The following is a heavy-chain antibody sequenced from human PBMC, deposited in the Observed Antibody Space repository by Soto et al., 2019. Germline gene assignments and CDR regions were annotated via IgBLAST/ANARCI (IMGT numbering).Heavy chain of an antibody. CDR1: GFTFDDHA. V-gene: IGHV3-9*01. D-gene: IGHD3-3*01. Sequence: HPGGSLRLSCAASGFTFDDHAIHWVRQAPGKGLEWVSGISWNGGSIGYVDSVRGRFTISRDNAKNSVYLQMNSLSTEDTALYYCVRDLSFGVVPGGGMDVWGQGTTVTVSS. CDR2: ISWNGGSI. J-gene: IGHJ6*02. CDR3: VRDLSFGVVPGGGMDV.